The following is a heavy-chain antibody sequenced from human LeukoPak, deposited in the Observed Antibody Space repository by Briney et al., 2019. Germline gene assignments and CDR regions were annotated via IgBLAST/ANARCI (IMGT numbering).Heavy chain of an antibody. CDR3: ARDQRYGDYWSGFDY. D-gene: IGHD4-17*01. J-gene: IGHJ4*02. Sequence: GGSLRLSCAASGFTFSSYGMHWVRQAPGKGLEWVAVIWYDGSNKYYADSVKGRFTISRDNSKNTPYLQMNSLRAEDTAVYYCARDQRYGDYWSGFDYWGQGTLVTVSS. CDR1: GFTFSSYG. V-gene: IGHV3-33*01. CDR2: IWYDGSNK.